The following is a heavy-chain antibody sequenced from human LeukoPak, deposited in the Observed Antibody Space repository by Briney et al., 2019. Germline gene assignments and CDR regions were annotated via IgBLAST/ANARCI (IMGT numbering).Heavy chain of an antibody. Sequence: GESLKISWKGSGYSFTSYCIGWVRRMPGKGLEWMGIIYPGDSDTRYSPSFQGQVTISADKSISTAYLQWSSLKASDTAMYYCARLTAMVFHFDYWGQGTLVTVSS. V-gene: IGHV5-51*01. CDR3: ARLTAMVFHFDY. CDR1: GYSFTSYC. D-gene: IGHD5-18*01. CDR2: IYPGDSDT. J-gene: IGHJ4*02.